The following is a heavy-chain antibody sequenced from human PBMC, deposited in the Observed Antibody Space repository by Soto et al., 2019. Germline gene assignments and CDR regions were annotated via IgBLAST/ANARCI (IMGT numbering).Heavy chain of an antibody. J-gene: IGHJ3*02. Sequence: LRLSCAASGFTFSSYSMNWVRQAPGKGLEWVSSISRSAGNTYYADSVKGRFTISRDNAKNSMYLQMNSLRAEDTAVYYCARDQVPGLDAFDIWGQGTMVTVSS. V-gene: IGHV3-21*01. CDR3: ARDQVPGLDAFDI. CDR2: ISRSAGNT. CDR1: GFTFSSYS.